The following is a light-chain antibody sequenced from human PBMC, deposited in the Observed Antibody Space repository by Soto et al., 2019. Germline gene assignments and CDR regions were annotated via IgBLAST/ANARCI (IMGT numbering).Light chain of an antibody. Sequence: EIVLTQSPGTLSLSLGERATLSCRASQRGSSNFLAWYQQKPGQAPSLLMYGASSRATGIPDRFSGGGSEPEFTLTISRMEPEEFAVYYCQQYGSSTPFTCGPGTKVDIK. CDR3: QQYGSSTPFT. CDR2: GAS. V-gene: IGKV3-20*01. CDR1: QRGSSNF. J-gene: IGKJ3*01.